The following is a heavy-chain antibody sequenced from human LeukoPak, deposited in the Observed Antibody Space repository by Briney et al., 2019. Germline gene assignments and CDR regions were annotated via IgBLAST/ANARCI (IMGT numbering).Heavy chain of an antibody. CDR3: ARPSRIADAFDI. J-gene: IGHJ3*02. CDR1: GYTFTNYG. V-gene: IGHV1-18*01. D-gene: IGHD2/OR15-2a*01. Sequence: ASVKVSCKASGYTFTNYGISWVRQAPGQGLEWIGWISAYNGNTNYAQKLQGRVTMTTDTSTSTAYMELRSLRSDDTAVYYCARPSRIADAFDIWGQGTMVTVSS. CDR2: ISAYNGNT.